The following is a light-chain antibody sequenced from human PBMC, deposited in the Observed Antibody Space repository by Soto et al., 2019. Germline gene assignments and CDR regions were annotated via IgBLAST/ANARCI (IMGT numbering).Light chain of an antibody. CDR1: SSDVGSYNR. V-gene: IGLV2-18*02. CDR2: EVS. Sequence: QSALTQPPSVSGSPGQSVTISCTGTSSDVGSYNRVSWYQQPPGTAPKLMIYEVSNRPSGVPDRFSGSKSGSTASLTISGLQAEDEADYYCSSCTTDRTPGVFGTGTKVTVL. CDR3: SSCTTDRTPGV. J-gene: IGLJ1*01.